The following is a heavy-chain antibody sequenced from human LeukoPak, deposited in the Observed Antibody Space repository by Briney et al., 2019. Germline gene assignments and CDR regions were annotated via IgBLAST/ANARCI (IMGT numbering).Heavy chain of an antibody. V-gene: IGHV4-38-2*02. Sequence: DPSETLSLTCTVSGYSISSGYYWGWIRQPPGKGLVWIGTIYHSGSAYYNPSLKSRVSISLDTSKNQFSLKLSSVTAADTAVYYCARGRIVVVSAAANLYDPFDLWGQGTMVSV. CDR1: GYSISSGYY. D-gene: IGHD2-15*01. J-gene: IGHJ3*01. CDR3: ARGRIVVVSAAANLYDPFDL. CDR2: IYHSGSA.